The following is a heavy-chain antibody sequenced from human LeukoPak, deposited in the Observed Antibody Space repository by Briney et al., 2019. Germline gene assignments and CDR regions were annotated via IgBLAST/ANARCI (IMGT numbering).Heavy chain of an antibody. CDR2: IYYSGST. D-gene: IGHD2-2*01. CDR3: ARGGVVPAATVPDY. V-gene: IGHV4-30-4*08. CDR1: GGSISSGDYY. J-gene: IGHJ4*02. Sequence: SQTLSLTCTVSGGSISSGDYYWSWVRQPPGKGLEWIGYIYYSGSTYYNPSLKSRVTISVDTSKNQFSLKLSSVTAADTAVYYCARGGVVPAATVPDYWGQGTLVTVSS.